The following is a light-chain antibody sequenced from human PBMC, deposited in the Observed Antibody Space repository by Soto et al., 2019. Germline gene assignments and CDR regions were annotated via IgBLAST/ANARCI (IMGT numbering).Light chain of an antibody. CDR2: AAS. V-gene: IGKV1-8*01. CDR1: QGISSY. CDR3: QQYYSYLYT. Sequence: AIRMTQSPSSLSASTGDRVTITCQASQGISSYLAWYQQKPGKAPKLLIYAASTLQSGVPSRFSGSGSGTDFTLTISCLQSEDFATYYCQQYYSYLYTFGQGTKLEIK. J-gene: IGKJ2*01.